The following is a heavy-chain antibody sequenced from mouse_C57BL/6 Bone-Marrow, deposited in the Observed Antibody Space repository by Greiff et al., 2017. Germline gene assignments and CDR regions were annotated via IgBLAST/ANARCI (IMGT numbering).Heavy chain of an antibody. CDR1: GYTFTSYW. V-gene: IGHV1-64*01. CDR3: ARSRDDYDPYYYAMDY. J-gene: IGHJ4*01. Sequence: QVQLQQPGAELVKPGASVKLSCKASGYTFTSYWMHWVKQRPGQGLEWIGMIHPNSGSTNYNEKFKSKATLTVDKSSSTAYMQLSSLTSEDSAVYYCARSRDDYDPYYYAMDYWGQGTSVTVSS. CDR2: IHPNSGST. D-gene: IGHD2-4*01.